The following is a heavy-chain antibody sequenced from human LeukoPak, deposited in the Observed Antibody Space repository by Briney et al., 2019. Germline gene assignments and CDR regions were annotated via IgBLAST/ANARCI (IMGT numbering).Heavy chain of an antibody. CDR2: IYYSGST. J-gene: IGHJ3*02. D-gene: IGHD6-13*01. Sequence: PSETLSLTCTVSGGSISSSSYYWGWIRQPPGKGLEWIGSIYYSGSTYYNPSLKSRVTISVDTSKNQLSLKLSSVTAADTAVYYCARPGYSRDHDAFDIWGQGTMVTVSS. V-gene: IGHV4-39*01. CDR1: GGSISSSSYY. CDR3: ARPGYSRDHDAFDI.